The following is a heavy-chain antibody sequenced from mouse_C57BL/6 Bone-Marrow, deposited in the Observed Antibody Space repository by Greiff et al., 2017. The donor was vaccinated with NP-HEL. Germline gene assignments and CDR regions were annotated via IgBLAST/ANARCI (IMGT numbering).Heavy chain of an antibody. CDR2: INPNNGGT. CDR3: ARLGCYYFDY. V-gene: IGHV1-22*01. D-gene: IGHD3-3*01. CDR1: GYTFTDYN. J-gene: IGHJ2*01. Sequence: EVQLVESGPELVKPGASVKMSCKASGYTFTDYNMHWVKQSHGKSLEWIGYINPNNGGTSYNQKFKGKATLTVNKSSSTAYMELRSLTSEDSAVYYCARLGCYYFDYWGQGTTLTVSS.